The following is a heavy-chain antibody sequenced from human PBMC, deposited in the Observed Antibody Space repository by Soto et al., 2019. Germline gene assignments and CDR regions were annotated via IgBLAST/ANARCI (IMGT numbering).Heavy chain of an antibody. V-gene: IGHV3-30-3*01. CDR2: ISYDGSNK. J-gene: IGHJ4*02. D-gene: IGHD6-13*01. CDR1: GFTFGSYA. Sequence: GGSLRLSCAASGFTFGSYAMHWVRQAPGKGLEWVAVISYDGSNKYYADSVKGRFTISRDNSKNTLYLQMNSLRAEDTAVYYCASPPILAAAGRDYWGQGTLVTVSS. CDR3: ASPPILAAAGRDY.